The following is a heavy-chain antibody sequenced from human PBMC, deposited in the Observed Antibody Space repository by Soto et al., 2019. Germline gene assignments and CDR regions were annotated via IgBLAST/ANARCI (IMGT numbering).Heavy chain of an antibody. Sequence: LRLSCAASGFTFSTYWMTWVRQAPGKGLEWVANIKQDESEKYYVDSVKGRFTISRDNAKNSLFLQMNSLRADDTAVYYCARVGQWPYDAFDIWGQGTMVTVSS. J-gene: IGHJ3*02. CDR3: ARVGQWPYDAFDI. CDR2: IKQDESEK. V-gene: IGHV3-7*01. CDR1: GFTFSTYW. D-gene: IGHD6-19*01.